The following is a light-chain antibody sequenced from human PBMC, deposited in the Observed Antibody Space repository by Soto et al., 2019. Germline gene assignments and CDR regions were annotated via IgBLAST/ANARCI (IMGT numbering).Light chain of an antibody. V-gene: IGKV3-15*01. Sequence: EIVMTQSPATLSVSPGERATLSCRASQSVSSNLAWYQQKPGQAPRLLIYGASTRATGIPARFSGSGSGTDFTLTISRLEPEDFAVYYCQQYGSSGTFGQGTNVDNK. CDR1: QSVSSN. CDR3: QQYGSSGT. CDR2: GAS. J-gene: IGKJ1*01.